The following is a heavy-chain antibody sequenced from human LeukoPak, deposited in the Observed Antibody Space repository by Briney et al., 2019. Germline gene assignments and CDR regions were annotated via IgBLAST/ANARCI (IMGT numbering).Heavy chain of an antibody. CDR1: VGSFSGYY. CDR3: ARARRDSGYYKVDY. J-gene: IGHJ4*02. D-gene: IGHD3-3*01. Sequence: SETLSLTCGVYVGSFSGYYWNWIRQPPGKGLEWIGEINHSGSANYNPSLKSRVTLSIDKSKNQFSLNLNSVTAADTAVYYCARARRDSGYYKVDYWGQGTLVTVSS. CDR2: INHSGSA. V-gene: IGHV4-34*01.